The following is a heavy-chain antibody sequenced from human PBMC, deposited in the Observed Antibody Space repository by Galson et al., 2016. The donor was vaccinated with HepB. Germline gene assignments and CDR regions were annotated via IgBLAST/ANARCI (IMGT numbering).Heavy chain of an antibody. J-gene: IGHJ5*02. V-gene: IGHV5-51*01. CDR1: GYSFTSYW. CDR3: ARHIGPPKYKLNTRFDL. Sequence: QSGAEVKKPGESLKISCKGSGYSFTSYWIGWVRQMPGKGLEWMGIIYPTESNSRYSPSFQGQVSISADKSINTAYLQWSRLKASETAMYYWARHIGPPKYKLNTRFDLWGQGTLVTVSS. D-gene: IGHD1-1*01. CDR2: IYPTESNS.